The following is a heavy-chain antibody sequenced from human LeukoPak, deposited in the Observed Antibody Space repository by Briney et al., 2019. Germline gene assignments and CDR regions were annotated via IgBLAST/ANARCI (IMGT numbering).Heavy chain of an antibody. V-gene: IGHV4-38-2*02. CDR1: GYSISSGYY. J-gene: IGHJ4*02. CDR3: ARDRGDCSGGSCYQVDY. D-gene: IGHD2-15*01. Sequence: SETLSLTCTVSGYSISSGYYWGWIRQPPGKGLEWIGSIYHSGSTYYNPSLKSRVTISVDTSKNQFSLKLSSVTAADTAVYYCARDRGDCSGGSCYQVDYWGQGTLVTVSS. CDR2: IYHSGST.